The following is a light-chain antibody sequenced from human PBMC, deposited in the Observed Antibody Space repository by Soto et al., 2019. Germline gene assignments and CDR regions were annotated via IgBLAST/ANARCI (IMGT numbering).Light chain of an antibody. CDR3: QSYAKSLNGNV. CDR2: GNS. Sequence: QSVRTQPPSVSGAPGQRGTISGTGGSSNFGAGYDVHLYQQFPGTAPRLLMYGNSLQPSGVPDRFSGSKSGTSSSLAISGLQAADEADYYCQSYAKSLNGNVFGGGTQLTVL. CDR1: SSNFGAGYD. J-gene: IGLJ2*01. V-gene: IGLV1-40*01.